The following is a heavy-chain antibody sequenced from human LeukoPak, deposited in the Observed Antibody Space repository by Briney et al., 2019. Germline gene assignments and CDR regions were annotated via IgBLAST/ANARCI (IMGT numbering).Heavy chain of an antibody. J-gene: IGHJ3*02. V-gene: IGHV3-30-3*01. CDR2: ISYDGSNK. D-gene: IGHD2-8*02. CDR1: GFTFSSYA. Sequence: PGGSLRLSCAASGFTFSSYAMHWVRQAPGKGLEWVAVISYDGSNKYYADSVKGRFTISRDNSKNTLYLQMNSLRAEDTAVYYCAKDASKPAWSYAFDIWGRGSMVTVSS. CDR3: AKDASKPAWSYAFDI.